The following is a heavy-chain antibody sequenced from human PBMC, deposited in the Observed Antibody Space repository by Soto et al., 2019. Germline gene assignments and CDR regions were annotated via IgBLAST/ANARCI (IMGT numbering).Heavy chain of an antibody. V-gene: IGHV6-1*01. CDR2: TYYRSKYYN. CDR3: SRAPIGVTGTGVFDS. J-gene: IGHJ4*02. D-gene: IGHD6-19*01. CDR1: GDSVSSNSTA. Sequence: QVQLQQSGPGLVKPSQTLSLTCAISGDSVSSNSTAWNWIRQSPSRGLEWLGRTYYRSKYYNDYAASVKSRIPINPDTARNQCSLHLNSVTPEDTAVYYRSRAPIGVTGTGVFDSWGQGTLVTVSS.